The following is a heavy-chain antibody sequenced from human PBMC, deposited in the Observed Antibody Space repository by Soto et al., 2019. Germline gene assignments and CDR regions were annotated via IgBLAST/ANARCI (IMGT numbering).Heavy chain of an antibody. CDR1: GFTFSSYW. D-gene: IGHD2-15*01. Sequence: GSLRLSCAASGFTFSSYWMTWVRQAPGKGLEWVANIKQDGSEKSYVDSVKGRFTISRDNAKNSLYLQMNSLRAEDTAVYYCARIYCSGGRCHWGFDPWGQGTLVTVSS. CDR3: ARIYCSGGRCHWGFDP. V-gene: IGHV3-7*01. CDR2: IKQDGSEK. J-gene: IGHJ5*02.